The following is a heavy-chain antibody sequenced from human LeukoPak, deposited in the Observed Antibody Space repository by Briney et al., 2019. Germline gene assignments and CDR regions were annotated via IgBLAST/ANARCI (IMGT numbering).Heavy chain of an antibody. Sequence: GGSLRLSCAASGFTFSSYSMNWVRQAPGKGLEWVSYISSSSSTIYYADSVRGRFTISRDNAKNSLYLQMSSLRAEDTAVYYCARSYTSSSGTAWDYWGQGTLVTVSS. CDR3: ARSYTSSSGTAWDY. CDR2: ISSSSSTI. CDR1: GFTFSSYS. D-gene: IGHD6-6*01. V-gene: IGHV3-48*04. J-gene: IGHJ4*02.